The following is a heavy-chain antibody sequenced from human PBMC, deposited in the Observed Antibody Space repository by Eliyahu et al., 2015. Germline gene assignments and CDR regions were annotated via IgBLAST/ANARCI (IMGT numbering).Heavy chain of an antibody. CDR1: GXSFRRFG. J-gene: IGHJ4*02. V-gene: IGHV3-33*01. CDR2: LWYDGSTQ. Sequence: QVQLVESGGGVVQPGXSLXLSCAASGXSFRRFGMXWVRQAPGKGLEWVAALWYDGSTQYYAESVKGRFSISRDNSKNTLYLQMNSLRAEDTAVYYCARSGTYLLYFDYWGQGTLVTVSS. D-gene: IGHD1-26*01. CDR3: ARSGTYLLYFDY.